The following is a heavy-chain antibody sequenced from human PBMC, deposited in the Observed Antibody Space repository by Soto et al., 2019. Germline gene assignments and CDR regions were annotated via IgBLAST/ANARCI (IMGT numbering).Heavy chain of an antibody. CDR1: GASISSTNW. D-gene: IGHD5-18*01. CDR2: SYHSGST. V-gene: IGHV4-4*02. J-gene: IGHJ5*02. Sequence: QVQLQESGPGLVKPSGTLSLTCAVSGASISSTNWWSWVRQAPGKGLEWIGESYHSGSTNYNPSLKGRLTISVDKAKNQFSLRLSSGTAAATAVYYCARSRASRYSYGSSGWFDPWGQGTLVTVSS. CDR3: ARSRASRYSYGSSGWFDP.